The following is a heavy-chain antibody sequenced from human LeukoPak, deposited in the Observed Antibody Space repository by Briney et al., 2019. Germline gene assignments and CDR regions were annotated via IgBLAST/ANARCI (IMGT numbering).Heavy chain of an antibody. Sequence: PSETLSLTCAVCGGSFSGYYWSWIRQPPGKGLEWIGEINHSGSTNYSPSLKSRVTISIDTSKNQFSLKLNSMTAADTAVYYCARAGSGPGYFDYWGQGTLVTVSS. CDR3: ARAGSGPGYFDY. CDR2: INHSGST. V-gene: IGHV4-34*01. CDR1: GGSFSGYY. J-gene: IGHJ4*02. D-gene: IGHD1-26*01.